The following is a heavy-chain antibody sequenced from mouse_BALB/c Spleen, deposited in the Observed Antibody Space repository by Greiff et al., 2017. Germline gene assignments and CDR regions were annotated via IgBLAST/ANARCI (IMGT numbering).Heavy chain of an antibody. V-gene: IGHV3-2*02. Sequence: VQLQQSGPGLVKPSQSLSLTCTVTGYSITSDYAWNWIRQFPGNKLEWMGYISYSGSTSYNPSLKSRISITRDTSKNQFFLQLNSVTTEDTATYYCARSVYDGYFYAMDYWGQGTSVTVSS. CDR2: ISYSGST. CDR1: GYSITSDYA. D-gene: IGHD2-3*01. J-gene: IGHJ4*01. CDR3: ARSVYDGYFYAMDY.